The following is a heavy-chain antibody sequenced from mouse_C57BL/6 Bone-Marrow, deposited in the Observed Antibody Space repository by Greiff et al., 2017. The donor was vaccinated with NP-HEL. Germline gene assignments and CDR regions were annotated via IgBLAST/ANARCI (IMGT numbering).Heavy chain of an antibody. Sequence: QVQLQQPGAELVKPGASVKMSCKASGYTFTSYWITWVKQRPGQGLEWIGDIYPGSGSTNYNEKFKSKATLTVDTSSSTAYMQLSSLTSEDSAVYYCARDRYGYEPYYFDYWGQGTTLTVSS. J-gene: IGHJ2*01. V-gene: IGHV1-55*01. CDR3: ARDRYGYEPYYFDY. CDR2: IYPGSGST. CDR1: GYTFTSYW. D-gene: IGHD2-2*01.